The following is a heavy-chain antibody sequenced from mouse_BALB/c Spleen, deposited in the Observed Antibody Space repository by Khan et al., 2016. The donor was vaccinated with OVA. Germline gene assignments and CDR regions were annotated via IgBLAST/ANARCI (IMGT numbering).Heavy chain of an antibody. CDR2: INPRSGYT. J-gene: IGHJ4*01. Sequence: QVQLQQSGAELARPGASVKMSCKASGYTFTSHTMHWVKQRPGQGLEWIGYINPRSGYTNYNQKFNDKATLTADKSSSTAYMQLSSLTSEDSAVYDGARRTTEYAMDYWGQGTSVTVSS. D-gene: IGHD2-14*01. CDR1: GYTFTSHT. V-gene: IGHV1-4*01. CDR3: ARRTTEYAMDY.